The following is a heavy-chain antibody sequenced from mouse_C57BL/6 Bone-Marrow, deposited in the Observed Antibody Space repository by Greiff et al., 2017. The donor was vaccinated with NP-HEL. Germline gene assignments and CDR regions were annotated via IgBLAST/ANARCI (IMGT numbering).Heavy chain of an antibody. V-gene: IGHV5-6*01. D-gene: IGHD2-3*01. CDR1: GFTFSSYG. Sequence: EVQLVESGGDLVKPGGSLKLSCAASGFTFSSYGMSWVRQTPDKRLEWVGTISSGGSYTYYQDSVKGRFTISRDNAKHTPYLQMSSQKSEDTAMYYCASLYDGYGYAMDYWGQGTSVTVSS. J-gene: IGHJ4*01. CDR3: ASLYDGYGYAMDY. CDR2: ISSGGSYT.